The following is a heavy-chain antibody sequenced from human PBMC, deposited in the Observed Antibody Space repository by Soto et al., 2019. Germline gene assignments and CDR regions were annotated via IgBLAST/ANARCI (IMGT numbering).Heavy chain of an antibody. CDR3: ARDCPNYDILTLYYYGMDV. D-gene: IGHD3-9*01. J-gene: IGHJ6*02. CDR1: GFTFSSYL. CDR2: IKQDGSEK. V-gene: IGHV3-7*03. Sequence: GGSLRLSCAASGFTFSSYLMSWVRQSPGKGLEWVANIKQDGSEKYYVDSVKGRFTISRDNAKNSLYLQMNSLRAEDTAVYYCARDCPNYDILTLYYYGMDVWGQGTTVTVSS.